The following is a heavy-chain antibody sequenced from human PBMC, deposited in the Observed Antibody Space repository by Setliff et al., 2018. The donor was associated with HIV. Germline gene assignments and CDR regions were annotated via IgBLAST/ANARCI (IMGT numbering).Heavy chain of an antibody. CDR2: TYPGDSTT. J-gene: IGHJ4*02. Sequence: PGESLKISCKASGYSFSDYWIGWVRQMPGKGLEWMGVTYPGDSTTRYSPSLEGPVTISADRSINTAFLQWSSLESSDTAMYYCIRRRRAPGAADLESYWGQGTLVTVSS. CDR3: IRRRRAPGAADLESY. V-gene: IGHV5-51*01. D-gene: IGHD7-27*01. CDR1: GYSFSDYW.